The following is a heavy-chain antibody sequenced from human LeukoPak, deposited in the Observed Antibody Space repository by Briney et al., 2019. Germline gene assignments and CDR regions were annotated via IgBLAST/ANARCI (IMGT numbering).Heavy chain of an antibody. J-gene: IGHJ3*02. V-gene: IGHV4-30-4*02. CDR1: GGSISSGDYH. CDR2: ISYSGNT. CDR3: ARGELNGIAAAVDAFDI. Sequence: SETLSLTCIVSGGSISSGDYHWNWIRQPPGRGLEWIGYISYSGNTYYNPSLESRITISVDTSKSQISLKVSSVTAADTAVYYCARGELNGIAAAVDAFDIWGQGTMVTVSS. D-gene: IGHD6-13*01.